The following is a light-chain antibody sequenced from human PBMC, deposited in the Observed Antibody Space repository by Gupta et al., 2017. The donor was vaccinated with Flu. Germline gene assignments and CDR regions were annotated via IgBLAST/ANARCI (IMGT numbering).Light chain of an antibody. V-gene: IGKV2-28*01. CDR2: LGS. CDR3: RQALQAPST. CDR1: QSLLHSSGNNY. J-gene: IGKJ1*01. Sequence: EIVMTQSPLSLPVTPGEPASISCRSSQSLLHSSGNNYLDWYLQKPGQSPQLLIYLGSNRASGVPDRFSVSGSGTDFTLKINKVEAEDVGVYYCRQALQAPSTFGQGTKVEIK.